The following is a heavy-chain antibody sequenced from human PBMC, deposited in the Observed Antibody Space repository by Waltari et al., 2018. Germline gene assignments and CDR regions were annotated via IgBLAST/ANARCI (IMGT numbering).Heavy chain of an antibody. D-gene: IGHD3-10*01. CDR2: ISTRGST. Sequence: QAQLQESGPGLVKPSQTLSLTCTVSGGSVGRGSPHGSWLRQPAGKGLEWIGRISTRGSTNYNPSLETRVTISLDTSKNQFSLKLSSVTAADTAVYYCARNALWFGPTDNWFDPWGQGTLVTVSS. J-gene: IGHJ5*02. CDR1: GGSVGRGSPH. V-gene: IGHV4-61*02. CDR3: ARNALWFGPTDNWFDP.